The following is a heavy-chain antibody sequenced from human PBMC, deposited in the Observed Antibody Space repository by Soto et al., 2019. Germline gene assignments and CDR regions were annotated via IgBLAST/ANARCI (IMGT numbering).Heavy chain of an antibody. CDR2: INHSGST. CDR3: ARDLDSSSCYSSMDV. D-gene: IGHD6-13*01. J-gene: IGHJ6*02. Sequence: QVQLQQWGAGLLKPSETLSLTCAVYGGSFSGYYWSWIRQPPGKGLEWIGEINHSGSTNYNPSLKSRVTISVDTSKNQFSLKLSSVTAADTAVYYCARDLDSSSCYSSMDVWGQGTTVTVSS. V-gene: IGHV4-34*01. CDR1: GGSFSGYY.